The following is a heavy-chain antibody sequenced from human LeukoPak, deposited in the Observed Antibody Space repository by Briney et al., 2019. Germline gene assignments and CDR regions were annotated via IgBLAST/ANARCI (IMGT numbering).Heavy chain of an antibody. CDR2: ISGSGGST. CDR1: GFTFSSYA. J-gene: IGHJ5*02. D-gene: IGHD2-15*01. CDR3: AKEVVVAAKVPNWFDP. Sequence: PGGSLRLSCAASGFTFSSYAMSWVRQAPGKGLEWVSAISGSGGSTYYADSVKGRFTISRDNSKNTLYLQMNSLRAEDTAVYYCAKEVVVAAKVPNWFDPWGQGTLVTVSS. V-gene: IGHV3-23*01.